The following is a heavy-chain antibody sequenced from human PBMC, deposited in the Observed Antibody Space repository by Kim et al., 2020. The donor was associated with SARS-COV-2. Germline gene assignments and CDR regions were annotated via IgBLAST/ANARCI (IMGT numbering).Heavy chain of an antibody. CDR2: IIPIFGTA. CDR3: ARDSPKYPYYDFWSGYYPSSVYYGMDV. D-gene: IGHD3-3*01. Sequence: SVKVSCKASGGTFSSYAISWVRQAPGQGLEWMGGIIPIFGTANYAQKFQGRVTITADESTSTAYMELSSLRSEDTAVYYCARDSPKYPYYDFWSGYYPSSVYYGMDVWGQGTTVTVSS. J-gene: IGHJ6*02. V-gene: IGHV1-69*13. CDR1: GGTFSSYA.